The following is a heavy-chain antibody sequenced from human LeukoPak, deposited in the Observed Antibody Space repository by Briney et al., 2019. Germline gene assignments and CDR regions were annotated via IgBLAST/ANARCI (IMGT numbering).Heavy chain of an antibody. J-gene: IGHJ1*01. D-gene: IGHD3-22*01. Sequence: GGSLRLSCAASGFTFGSYGMSWVRQAPGKGLEWVSFITPNADRTCYADSVEGRFTISRDNTKNTLYMQMNSLRGEDTALYYCAIMHGYYDGSGYWVQWGQGTLVTVSS. V-gene: IGHV3-23*01. CDR2: ITPNADRT. CDR1: GFTFGSYG. CDR3: AIMHGYYDGSGYWVQ.